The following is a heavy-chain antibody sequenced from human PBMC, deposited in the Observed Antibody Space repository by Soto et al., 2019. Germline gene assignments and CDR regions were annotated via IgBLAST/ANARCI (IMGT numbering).Heavy chain of an antibody. CDR3: ASLSYYYDSSGYQPFDY. Sequence: GGSLRLSCAASGFTVSSNYMSGVRQAPGKGLEWVSVIYSGGSTYYADSVKGRFTISRDNSKNTLYLQMNSLRAEDTAVYYCASLSYYYDSSGYQPFDYWGQGTLVTVSS. CDR2: IYSGGST. V-gene: IGHV3-53*01. J-gene: IGHJ4*02. CDR1: GFTVSSNY. D-gene: IGHD3-22*01.